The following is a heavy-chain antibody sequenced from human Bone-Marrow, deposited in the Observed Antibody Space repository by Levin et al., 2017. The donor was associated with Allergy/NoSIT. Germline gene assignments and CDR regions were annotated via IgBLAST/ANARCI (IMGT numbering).Heavy chain of an antibody. CDR3: ARNVPVTANGY. J-gene: IGHJ4*02. CDR1: GFTVSNNY. D-gene: IGHD2-21*02. Sequence: GGSLRLSCAASGFTVSNNYMSWVRQAPGKGLEWVSLIYSAGVTHYADSVRGRFTISRDSSKNTLYLQMNSLRAEDTAMYYCARNVPVTANGYWGQGTLVTVSS. V-gene: IGHV3-66*01. CDR2: IYSAGVT.